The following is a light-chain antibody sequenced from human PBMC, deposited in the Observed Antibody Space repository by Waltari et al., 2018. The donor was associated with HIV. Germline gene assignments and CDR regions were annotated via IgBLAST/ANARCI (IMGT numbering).Light chain of an antibody. CDR1: QSVLYSSNNNNY. CDR3: LQYYTIPRT. V-gene: IGKV4-1*01. CDR2: WAS. Sequence: DIVMTQSPDSLAVSLGERATINCKSSQSVLYSSNNNNYLAWFQQKRQPPKLLIYWASTRESGVPDRFSGSGSGTDFTLTISSLQAEDVAVYYCLQYYTIPRTFGQGTTVEIK. J-gene: IGKJ1*01.